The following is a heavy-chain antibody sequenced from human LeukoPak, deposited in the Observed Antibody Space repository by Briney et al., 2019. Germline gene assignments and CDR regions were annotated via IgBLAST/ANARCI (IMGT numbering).Heavy chain of an antibody. J-gene: IGHJ5*02. CDR1: GGSVSSGGYY. D-gene: IGHD2-2*01. CDR2: IYHTGST. Sequence: SETLSLTCTVSGGSVSSGGYYWSWIRQPPGKGLEWIGYIYHTGSTYYNSSLKSRVTISVDRSKNQFSLKLSSVTAADTAVYYCARAVPAATWGQGTLVTVSS. CDR3: ARAVPAAT. V-gene: IGHV4-30-2*01.